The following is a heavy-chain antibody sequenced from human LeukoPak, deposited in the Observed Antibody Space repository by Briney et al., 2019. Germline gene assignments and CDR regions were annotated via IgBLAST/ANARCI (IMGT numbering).Heavy chain of an antibody. CDR3: ARDGSSGWTLFDY. Sequence: GGSLRLSCAASGFTFSSYSMNWVRQAPGKGLEWVSPISSSSSYIYYADSVKGRFTISRDNAKNSLYLQMNSLRADDTAVYYCARDGSSGWTLFDYWGQGTLVTVSS. D-gene: IGHD6-19*01. CDR2: ISSSSSYI. J-gene: IGHJ4*02. CDR1: GFTFSSYS. V-gene: IGHV3-21*01.